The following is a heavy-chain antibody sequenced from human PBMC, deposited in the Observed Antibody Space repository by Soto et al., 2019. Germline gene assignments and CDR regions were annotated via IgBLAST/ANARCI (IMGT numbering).Heavy chain of an antibody. J-gene: IGHJ6*02. CDR2: INGGTGQT. V-gene: IGHV1-3*01. CDR1: GYTFTTHA. CDR3: ARGKGMEENYYYYGLDI. Sequence: ASVKVSCKASGYTFTTHAMHWVRQAPGQSLEWMGWINGGTGQTKHSQRFQGRVNITRDTSASTAYMELSSLRSEDTAVYYCARGKGMEENYYYYGLDIWGQGTTVTVS. D-gene: IGHD1-1*01.